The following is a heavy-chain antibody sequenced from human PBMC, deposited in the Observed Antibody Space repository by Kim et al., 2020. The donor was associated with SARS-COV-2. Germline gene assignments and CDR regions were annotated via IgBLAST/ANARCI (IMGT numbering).Heavy chain of an antibody. CDR3: AKRFIYMDV. CDR1: GFTFSSFA. Sequence: GGSLRLSCAASGFTFSSFAMSWVRQAPGKGLEWVSAVGGGGVSTYYADSVKGRFTISRDNSKNTLYLQMDSLRAEDTAVYFCAKRFIYMDVWGKGTTVTVSS. CDR2: VGGGGVST. J-gene: IGHJ6*03. D-gene: IGHD3-10*01. V-gene: IGHV3-23*01.